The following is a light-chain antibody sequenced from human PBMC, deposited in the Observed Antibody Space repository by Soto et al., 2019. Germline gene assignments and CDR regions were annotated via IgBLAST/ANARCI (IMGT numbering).Light chain of an antibody. V-gene: IGLV2-14*01. CDR3: NSYTSSSTPYV. CDR1: SSDVGDYNY. J-gene: IGLJ1*01. CDR2: DVT. Sequence: QSALTQPASVSGSPGQSITISCTGTSSDVGDYNYVSWYQQYPGKAPKLMIYDVTNRPSGVSNRFSGSKSGNTASLTISGLQAEDEADYYCNSYTSSSTPYVFGSGTKVTVL.